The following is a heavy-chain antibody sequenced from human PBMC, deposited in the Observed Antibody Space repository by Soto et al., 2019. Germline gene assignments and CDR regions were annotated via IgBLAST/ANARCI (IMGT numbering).Heavy chain of an antibody. CDR3: ARRGDPIMGSSSWYGALDY. Sequence: GGSLRLSCAASGFTFSSYWMSWVRQAPGKGLEWVANIKQDGSEKYYVDSVKGRFTISRDNAKNSLYLQMNSLRAEDTAVYYCARRGDPIMGSSSWYGALDYWGQGTLVTVSS. CDR1: GFTFSSYW. V-gene: IGHV3-7*01. D-gene: IGHD6-13*01. CDR2: IKQDGSEK. J-gene: IGHJ4*02.